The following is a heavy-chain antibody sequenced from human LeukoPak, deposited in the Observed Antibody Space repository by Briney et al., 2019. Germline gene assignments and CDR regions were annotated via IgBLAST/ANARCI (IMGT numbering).Heavy chain of an antibody. D-gene: IGHD2-15*01. CDR1: GFTFSSSA. V-gene: IGHV3-23*01. J-gene: IGHJ3*02. CDR2: IPGSGGGT. CDR3: ARHRSGGSQDDAFDI. Sequence: GGSLRLSCAASGFTFSSSAMSWVRQAPGKGLEWVSAIPGSGGGTYYADSVKGRFTISRDNSKYTLYLQMNSLRAEDTAVYYCARHRSGGSQDDAFDIWGQGTMVTVSS.